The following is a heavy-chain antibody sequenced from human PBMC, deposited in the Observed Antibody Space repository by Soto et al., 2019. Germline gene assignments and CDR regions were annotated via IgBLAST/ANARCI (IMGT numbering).Heavy chain of an antibody. V-gene: IGHV3-33*01. CDR1: GFTFSSYG. D-gene: IGHD1-1*01. J-gene: IGHJ3*02. CDR3: ARTTDSGNAFDI. Sequence: SLRLSCAASGFTFSSYGMHWVRQAPGKGLEWVAVIWYDGSNKYYADSVKGRFTISRDNSKNTLYLQMNSLRAEDTAVYYCARTTDSGNAFDIWGQGTMVTVSS. CDR2: IWYDGSNK.